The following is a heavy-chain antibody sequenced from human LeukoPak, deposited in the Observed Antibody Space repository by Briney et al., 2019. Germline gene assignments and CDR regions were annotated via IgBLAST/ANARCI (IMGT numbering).Heavy chain of an antibody. Sequence: PGGSLRLSCAASGFTFSSYWMSWVRQAPGKGLEWVANIKQDGSEKYYVDSVKGRFTISRDNAKNSLYLQMNSPRAEDTAVYYCARDADYGDLDYWGQGTLVTVSS. CDR1: GFTFSSYW. J-gene: IGHJ4*02. D-gene: IGHD4-17*01. CDR2: IKQDGSEK. V-gene: IGHV3-7*03. CDR3: ARDADYGDLDY.